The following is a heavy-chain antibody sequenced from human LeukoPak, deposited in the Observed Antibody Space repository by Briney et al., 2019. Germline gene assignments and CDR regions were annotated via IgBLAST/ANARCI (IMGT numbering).Heavy chain of an antibody. V-gene: IGHV3-11*01. J-gene: IGHJ6*02. CDR3: ARDPAPYDIYSGYGIDV. D-gene: IGHD3-9*01. CDR2: ISSSGSTI. CDR1: GFTFSDYY. Sequence: GGSLRLSCAASGFTFSDYYMSWIRQAPGKGLEWVSSISSSGSTIYYADSVKGRFTISRDNAKNSLYLQMNSLRAEDTAVYYCARDPAPYDIYSGYGIDVWGQGTTVTVSS.